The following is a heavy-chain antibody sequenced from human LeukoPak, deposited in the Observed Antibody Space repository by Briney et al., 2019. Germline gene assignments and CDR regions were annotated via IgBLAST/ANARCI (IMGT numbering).Heavy chain of an antibody. V-gene: IGHV3-30*02. CDR1: GFTFSTYG. CDR3: AKDKDPWKSTSISDFEY. D-gene: IGHD1-1*01. Sequence: AGSLRLSCAASGFTFSTYGMHWVRQAPGKGLEWVAFIRYDGSNKYYADSVKGRFTIPRDNSKNTLYLQMNSLRAEDTAVYFCAKDKDPWKSTSISDFEYWGQGTLVTVSS. J-gene: IGHJ4*02. CDR2: IRYDGSNK.